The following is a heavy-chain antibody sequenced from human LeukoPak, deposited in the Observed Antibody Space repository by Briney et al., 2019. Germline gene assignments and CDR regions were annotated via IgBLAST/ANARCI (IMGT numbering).Heavy chain of an antibody. V-gene: IGHV3-48*02. CDR3: ARDHNRWFDH. J-gene: IGHJ5*02. Sequence: PSGSLCLSCVASGFTFTSYNLNWVRQAPGKGLEWVSYIDSSSTTILYAHPVKGRFTITRDNARNVLYLEMNGLRDEDTAVYYCARDHNRWFDHWGEGALVTVSP. D-gene: IGHD2/OR15-2a*01. CDR1: GFTFTSYN. CDR2: IDSSSTTI.